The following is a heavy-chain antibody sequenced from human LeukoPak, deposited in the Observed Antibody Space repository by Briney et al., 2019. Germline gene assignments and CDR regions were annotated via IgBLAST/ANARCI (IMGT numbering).Heavy chain of an antibody. D-gene: IGHD4-11*01. CDR3: ARHSNSVRDTFDI. Sequence: KTSETLSLTCTVSGGSLSYSYWSWIRQPPGKGLEWIGYTYFSGSTNYNPSLKSRITISIDTSKNQFSLRLTSVTAADTAVYYCARHSNSVRDTFDIWGQGTMVTVSS. CDR1: GGSLSYSY. J-gene: IGHJ3*02. CDR2: TYFSGST. V-gene: IGHV4-59*01.